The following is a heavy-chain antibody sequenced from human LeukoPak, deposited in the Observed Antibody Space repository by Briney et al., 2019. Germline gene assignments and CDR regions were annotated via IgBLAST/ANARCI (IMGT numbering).Heavy chain of an antibody. CDR2: IRYDGSNK. J-gene: IGHJ3*02. CDR1: GFTFNSYG. CDR3: AKDHIVVVPAARGAFDI. V-gene: IGHV3-30*02. Sequence: AGVSLRRYCAASGFTFNSYGMHWVRRAPGKGLEWVAFIRYDGSNKYYADSVKGRITITRDNSKTTLYLQMNSLIAEDTAVDYCAKDHIVVVPAARGAFDIWGQGTMVTVSS. D-gene: IGHD2-2*01.